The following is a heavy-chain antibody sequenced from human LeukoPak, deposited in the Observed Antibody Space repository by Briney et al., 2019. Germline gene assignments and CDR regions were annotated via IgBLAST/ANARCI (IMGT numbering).Heavy chain of an antibody. CDR2: ISSSGSTI. CDR1: GFTFSDYY. CDR3: ARGEYDSSSSGYYYYYYYMDV. D-gene: IGHD6-6*01. V-gene: IGHV3-11*04. J-gene: IGHJ6*03. Sequence: PGGSLRLSCAASGFTFSDYYMSWIRQAPGKGLEWVPYISSSGSTIYYADSVKGRFTISRDNAKNSLYLQMNSLRAEDTAVYYCARGEYDSSSSGYYYYYYYMDVWGKGTTVTVSS.